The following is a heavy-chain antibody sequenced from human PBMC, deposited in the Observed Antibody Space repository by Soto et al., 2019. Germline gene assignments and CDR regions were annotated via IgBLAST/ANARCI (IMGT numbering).Heavy chain of an antibody. D-gene: IGHD6-19*01. V-gene: IGHV3-23*01. J-gene: IGHJ4*02. CDR2: ISGSGGST. CDR3: AKRQWLVSDGEGYYFDY. CDR1: GFTFSSYA. Sequence: EVQLLESGGGLVQPGGSLRLSCAASGFTFSSYAMSWVRQAPGKGLEWVSAISGSGGSTYYADSVKGRFTISRDNSKNTLCLQMNSLRAEDTAVYYCAKRQWLVSDGEGYYFDYWGQGTLVTVSS.